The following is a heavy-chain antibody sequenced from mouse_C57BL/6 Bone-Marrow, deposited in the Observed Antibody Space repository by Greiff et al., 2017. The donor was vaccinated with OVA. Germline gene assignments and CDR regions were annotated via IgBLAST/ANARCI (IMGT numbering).Heavy chain of an antibody. V-gene: IGHV14-4*01. D-gene: IGHD1-1*02. J-gene: IGHJ2*01. CDR2: IDPENGDT. CDR1: GFNIKDDY. CDR3: TTLYGYYFDY. Sequence: VQLKQSGAELVRPGASVKLSCTASGFNIKDDYMHWVKQRPEQGLEWIGWIDPENGDTEYASKFQGKATITADTSSNTAYLQLSSLTSEDTAVYYCTTLYGYYFDYWGQGTTLTVSS.